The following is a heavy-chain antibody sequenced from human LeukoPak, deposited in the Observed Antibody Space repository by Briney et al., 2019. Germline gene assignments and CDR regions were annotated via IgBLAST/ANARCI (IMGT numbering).Heavy chain of an antibody. CDR2: ISAYSGNT. D-gene: IGHD2-15*01. Sequence: ASVKVSCKASGYTFTSYGISWVRQTPGQGLEWMGWISAYSGNTNYAQKLQGRVTMTTDTSTSTAYMELRSLRSDDTAVYYCARGAATAEYFQHWGQGTLVTVSS. CDR1: GYTFTSYG. CDR3: ARGAATAEYFQH. V-gene: IGHV1-18*01. J-gene: IGHJ1*01.